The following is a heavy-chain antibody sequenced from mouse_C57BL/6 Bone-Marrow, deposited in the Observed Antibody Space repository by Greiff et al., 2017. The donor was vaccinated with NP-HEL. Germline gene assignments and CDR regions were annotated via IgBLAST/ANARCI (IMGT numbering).Heavy chain of an antibody. CDR2: IDPSDSYT. J-gene: IGHJ2*01. CDR1: GYTFTSYW. Sequence: VQLQQPGAELVRPGTSVKLSCKASGYTFTSYWLHWVKQRPGQGLEWIGVIDPSDSYTNYNQKFKGKATLTVDTSSSTAYMQLSSLTSEDSAVYYCARWDYYGSSPFDYWGQGTTLTVSS. V-gene: IGHV1-59*01. D-gene: IGHD1-1*01. CDR3: ARWDYYGSSPFDY.